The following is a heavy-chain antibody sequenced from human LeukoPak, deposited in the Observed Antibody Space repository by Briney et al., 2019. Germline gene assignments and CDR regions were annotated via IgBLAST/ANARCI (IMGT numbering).Heavy chain of an antibody. V-gene: IGHV4-59*08. CDR3: ARRNVLTEGEAFDI. D-gene: IGHD3-9*01. Sequence: PSETLSLTCTVTGGSTSSYYWTWIRQPPGEGLEWIGYIYNSRSTNYNPSLNSRVTISADASKNQSSLKLNSVTAADTAVYYCARRNVLTEGEAFDIWGQGAMVTVSS. J-gene: IGHJ3*02. CDR1: GGSTSSYY. CDR2: IYNSRST.